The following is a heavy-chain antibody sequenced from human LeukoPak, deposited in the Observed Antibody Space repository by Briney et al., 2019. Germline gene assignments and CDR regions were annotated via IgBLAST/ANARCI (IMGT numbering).Heavy chain of an antibody. CDR1: GFPFSNYG. CDR2: IWSEGRNK. Sequence: PGGPRRPSFAASGFPFSNYGMHGFRQAPGKGLEGVAVIWSEGRNKYCADSVKGRFTISRDNSKNTLYVQVNSLGTEDTAAYYCAKGSYYDSSGSFYFDYWGQGTLVTVSS. CDR3: AKGSYYDSSGSFYFDY. J-gene: IGHJ4*02. V-gene: IGHV3-33*06. D-gene: IGHD3-22*01.